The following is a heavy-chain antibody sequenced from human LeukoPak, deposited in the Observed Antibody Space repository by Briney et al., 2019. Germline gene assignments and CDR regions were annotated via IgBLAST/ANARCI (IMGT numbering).Heavy chain of an antibody. D-gene: IGHD6-19*01. CDR3: ASIDEQWLVLDY. CDR1: GGTFSSYA. CDR2: IIPIFGTA. V-gene: IGHV1-69*13. J-gene: IGHJ4*02. Sequence: ASVTVSCTASGGTFSSYAISWVRQAPGQGLEWMGGIIPIFGTANYAQKFQGRVTITADESTSTAYMELSSLRSEDTAVYYCASIDEQWLVLDYWGQGTLVTVSS.